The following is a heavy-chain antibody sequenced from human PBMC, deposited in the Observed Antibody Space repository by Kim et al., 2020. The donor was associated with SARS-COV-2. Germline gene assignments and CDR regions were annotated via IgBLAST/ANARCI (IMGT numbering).Heavy chain of an antibody. CDR3: ARTPSWYGSYYGMDV. V-gene: IGHV3-21*01. D-gene: IGHD6-13*01. Sequence: GGSLRLSCAASGFTFSSYSMNWVRQAPGKGLEWVSSISSSSSYIYYADSVKGRFTISRDNAKNSLYLQMNSLRAEDTAVYYCARTPSWYGSYYGMDVWGQGTTVTVSS. CDR1: GFTFSSYS. J-gene: IGHJ6*02. CDR2: ISSSSSYI.